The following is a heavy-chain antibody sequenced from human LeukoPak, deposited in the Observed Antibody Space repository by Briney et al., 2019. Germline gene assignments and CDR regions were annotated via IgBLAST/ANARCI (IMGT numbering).Heavy chain of an antibody. Sequence: SETLSLTCSVSGGSISSYYWSWIRQPPGKVLEWIGYIYASGSTNYNPSLKSRVTISVDTSKKQFSLNLTSVAAADTAVYYCARHGSVRSPLGPWGQGTLVTVSS. J-gene: IGHJ5*02. V-gene: IGHV4-4*09. CDR3: ARHGSVRSPLGP. CDR2: IYASGST. D-gene: IGHD3-10*01. CDR1: GGSISSYY.